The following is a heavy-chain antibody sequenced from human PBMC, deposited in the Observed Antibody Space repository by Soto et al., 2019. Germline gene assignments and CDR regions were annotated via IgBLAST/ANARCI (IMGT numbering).Heavy chain of an antibody. CDR3: ARVNDFTYYYYGMDV. D-gene: IGHD3-3*01. J-gene: IGHJ6*02. V-gene: IGHV1-69*06. CDR1: GCTFSSYA. Sequence: AVNVSRKDCGCTFSSYAISWVRQAPAQGLEWMGGIIPIFGTANYAQKFQGRVTITADKSTSTAYMELSSLRSEDTAVYYCARVNDFTYYYYGMDVWGQGTTVTVSS. CDR2: IIPIFGTA.